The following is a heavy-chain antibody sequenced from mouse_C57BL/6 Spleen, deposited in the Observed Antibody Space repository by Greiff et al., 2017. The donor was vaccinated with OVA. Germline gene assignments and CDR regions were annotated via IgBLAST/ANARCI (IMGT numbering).Heavy chain of an antibody. V-gene: IGHV1-9*01. CDR2: ILPGSGGT. Sequence: QVQLQQSGAELMKPGASVKLSCKATGYAFTGYWIEWVKQRPGHGLEWIGEILPGSGGTNYNEKFKGKATLTAETSSSTAYMQLSSLTTEDSAIYYCARRGTRRYYAMDYWGQGTSVTVSS. CDR3: ARRGTRRYYAMDY. CDR1: GYAFTGYW. D-gene: IGHD1-1*01. J-gene: IGHJ4*01.